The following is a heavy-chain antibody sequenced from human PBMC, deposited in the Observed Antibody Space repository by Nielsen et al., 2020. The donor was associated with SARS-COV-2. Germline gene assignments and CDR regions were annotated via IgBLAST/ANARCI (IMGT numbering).Heavy chain of an antibody. J-gene: IGHJ6*02. V-gene: IGHV4-39*01. D-gene: IGHD4-17*01. CDR2: FYYSGST. CDR3: SGHRKDGDYVRYYYGMDV. Sequence: SETLSLTCAVSGGTISSSSYYWVRISQPPGKGLVWIGSFYYSGSTNYNPSLKRRVTISVDTSKNQFSLKLSSVTAADTAVYYCSGHRKDGDYVRYYYGMDVWGQWTTVTVSS. CDR1: GGTISSSSYY.